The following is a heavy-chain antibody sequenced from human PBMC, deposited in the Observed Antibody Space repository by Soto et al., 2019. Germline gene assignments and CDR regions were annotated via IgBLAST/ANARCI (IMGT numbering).Heavy chain of an antibody. D-gene: IGHD6-13*01. CDR2: IIPIFGTA. CDR1: GGTFSNCA. Sequence: SVKVCCNASGGTFSNCAISWVRQAPGQGLEWRGVIIPIFGTANYAHKFQGRVTITADESTSTAYLDLSSLRFEDTAMYYCASGFNSSSWYPLEAPMDXWGQVTLVTVSX. V-gene: IGHV1-69*13. CDR3: ASGFNSSSWYPLEAPMDX. J-gene: IGHJ4*02.